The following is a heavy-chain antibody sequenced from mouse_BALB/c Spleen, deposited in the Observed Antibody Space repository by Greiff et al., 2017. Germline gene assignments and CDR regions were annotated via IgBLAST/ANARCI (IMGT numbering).Heavy chain of an antibody. CDR3: ARDHSSGYIDY. CDR2: ISDGGSYT. Sequence: EVKLVESGGGLVKPGGSLKLSCAASGFTFSDYYMYWVRQTPEKRLEWVATISDGGSYTYYPDSVKGRFTISRDNAKNNLYLQMSSLKSEDTAMYYCARDHSSGYIDYWGQGTTLTVSS. V-gene: IGHV5-4*02. J-gene: IGHJ2*01. D-gene: IGHD3-1*01. CDR1: GFTFSDYY.